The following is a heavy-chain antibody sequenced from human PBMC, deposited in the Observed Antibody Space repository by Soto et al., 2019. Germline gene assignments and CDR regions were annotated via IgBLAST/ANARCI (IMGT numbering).Heavy chain of an antibody. CDR2: IYPGDSDT. Sequence: GESLKISCKGSGYSFTSYWIGWVRQMPGKGLEWMGIIYPGDSDTRYSPSFQGQVTISADKSISTAYLQWSSLKASDTAMYYCARHLASSFWRGYSLFYGMDVWGQGTTVTVSS. V-gene: IGHV5-51*01. CDR3: ARHLASSFWRGYSLFYGMDV. CDR1: GYSFTSYW. J-gene: IGHJ6*02. D-gene: IGHD3-3*01.